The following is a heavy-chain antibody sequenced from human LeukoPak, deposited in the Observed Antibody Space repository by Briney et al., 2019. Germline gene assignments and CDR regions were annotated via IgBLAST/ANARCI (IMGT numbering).Heavy chain of an antibody. V-gene: IGHV3-23*01. CDR3: AKDYAVGSIDY. CDR1: GFTFSSYS. D-gene: IGHD3-16*01. J-gene: IGHJ4*02. Sequence: GGSLRLSCAASGFTFSSYSMNWVRQAPGKGLEWVSSISRSGESTFYADSVRGRFTISRDNSKNTVSLQMESLRAEDTALYYCAKDYAVGSIDYWGQGTLVTVSS. CDR2: ISRSGEST.